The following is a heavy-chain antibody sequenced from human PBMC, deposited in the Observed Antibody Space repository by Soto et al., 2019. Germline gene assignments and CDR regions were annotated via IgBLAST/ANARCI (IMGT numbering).Heavy chain of an antibody. CDR2: TYYRSKWYN. CDR1: GDSVSSNSAA. V-gene: IGHV6-1*01. D-gene: IGHD3-22*01. Sequence: SQTLSLTCAISGDSVSSNSAAWNWIRQSPSRGLEWLGRTYYRSKWYNDYAVSVKSRITINPDTSKNQFSLQLNSVTPEDTAVYYCARDLIWNYYDSSGYYAHYFDYWGQGTLVTVSS. CDR3: ARDLIWNYYDSSGYYAHYFDY. J-gene: IGHJ4*02.